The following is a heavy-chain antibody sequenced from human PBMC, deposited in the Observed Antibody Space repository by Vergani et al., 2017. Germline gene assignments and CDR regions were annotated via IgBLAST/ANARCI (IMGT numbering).Heavy chain of an antibody. V-gene: IGHV4-59*11. CDR3: ARVSAYCGGDCYPPYYYYGMDV. D-gene: IGHD2-21*02. Sequence: QVQLQESGPGLVKPSETLSLTCTVSGGSISSHYWSWIRQPPGKGLEWIGYIYYSGSTNYNPSLKSRVTISVDTSKNSLYLQMNSLRAEDTAVYYCARVSAYCGGDCYPPYYYYGMDVWGQGTTVTVSS. J-gene: IGHJ6*02. CDR2: IYYSGST. CDR1: GGSISSHY.